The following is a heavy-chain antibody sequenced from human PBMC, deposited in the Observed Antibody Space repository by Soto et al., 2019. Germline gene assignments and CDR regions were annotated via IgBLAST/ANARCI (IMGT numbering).Heavy chain of an antibody. CDR1: GVSITPYY. CDR2: VYHTGNT. D-gene: IGHD1-20*01. CDR3: AREQYNWKL. V-gene: IGHV4-59*01. J-gene: IGHJ4*02. Sequence: QVQLQESGPGLVKPSETLSLTCTVSGVSITPYYWTWIRHPPGKGLEWIGYVYHTGNTYYNPSLKSRGTISLDTSKKQVSLRLKSVTAADTAVYYCAREQYNWKLWGQGTLVTVSS.